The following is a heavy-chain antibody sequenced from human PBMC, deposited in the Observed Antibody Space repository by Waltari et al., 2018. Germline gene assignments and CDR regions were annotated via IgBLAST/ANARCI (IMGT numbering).Heavy chain of an antibody. Sequence: QVHLLQSGPEVKKPGASVKVSCKASGYSFTNYGISWVRQAPGQGLEWMGWISAYNGNRNYAQKLQGRVTMTTDTSTRTAYMELRNLRSDDTAVYYCAREEDYYYYGMDVWGKGTTVTVSS. CDR1: GYSFTNYG. J-gene: IGHJ6*04. V-gene: IGHV1-18*01. CDR2: ISAYNGNR. CDR3: AREEDYYYYGMDV.